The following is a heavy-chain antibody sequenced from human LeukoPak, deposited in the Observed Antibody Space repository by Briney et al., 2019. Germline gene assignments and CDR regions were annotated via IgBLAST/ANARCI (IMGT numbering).Heavy chain of an antibody. CDR1: GYTFTSYG. CDR3: ASRNPKYSSSWQFDY. V-gene: IGHV1-18*01. J-gene: IGHJ4*02. CDR2: ISAYSLNT. Sequence: GASVKVSCKASGYTFTSYGISWVGQAAGQGVEWMGWISAYSLNTNYAQNFKGRVTMTTDTSTSTAYMELRSLRSDDTAVYYCASRNPKYSSSWQFDYWGQGTLVTVSS. D-gene: IGHD6-13*01.